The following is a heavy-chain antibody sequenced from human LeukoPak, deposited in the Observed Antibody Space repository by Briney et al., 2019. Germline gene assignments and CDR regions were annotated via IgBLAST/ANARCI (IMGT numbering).Heavy chain of an antibody. CDR3: ARGVVVVPAAMSYYYYGMVV. Sequence: TLSLTCTVSGGSISSGDYYWSWIRQPPGKGLEWIGYIYYSGSTYYNPSLKSRVTISVDTSKNQFSLKLSSVTAADTAVYYCARGVVVVPAAMSYYYYGMVVWGQGTTVTVSS. V-gene: IGHV4-30-4*01. D-gene: IGHD2-2*01. CDR2: IYYSGST. J-gene: IGHJ6*02. CDR1: GGSISSGDYY.